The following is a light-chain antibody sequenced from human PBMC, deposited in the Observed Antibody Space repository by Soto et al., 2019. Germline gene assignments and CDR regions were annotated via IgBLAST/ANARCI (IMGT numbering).Light chain of an antibody. CDR3: QQYGSSPPT. Sequence: EMVLTQSPGSESLSPGERATLSCRASQSVSSSYLAWYQQKPGQAPRLLIYGASSRATGIPDRFSGSGSGTDFTLTISRLEPEDSAVYYCQQYGSSPPTFGQGTKVDIK. J-gene: IGKJ1*01. V-gene: IGKV3-20*01. CDR1: QSVSSSY. CDR2: GAS.